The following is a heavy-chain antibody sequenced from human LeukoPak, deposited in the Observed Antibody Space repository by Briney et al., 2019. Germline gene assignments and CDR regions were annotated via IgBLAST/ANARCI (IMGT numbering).Heavy chain of an antibody. J-gene: IGHJ4*02. CDR1: GGTFSSYT. CDR3: ASAHYDSSGYLDY. D-gene: IGHD3-22*01. CDR2: IIPILGIA. Sequence: GSSVKVSCKASGGTFSSYTISWVRQAPGQGLEWMGRIIPILGIANYAQKFQGRVTITADKSTSTAYMELSGLRSEDTTVYYCASAHYDSSGYLDYWGQGTLVTVSS. V-gene: IGHV1-69*02.